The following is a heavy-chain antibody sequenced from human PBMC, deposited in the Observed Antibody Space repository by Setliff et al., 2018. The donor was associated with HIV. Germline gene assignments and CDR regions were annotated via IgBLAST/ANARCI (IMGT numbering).Heavy chain of an antibody. V-gene: IGHV4-39*02. Sequence: PSETLSLTCTVSGESISGSSYSWGWIRQPPGKGPEWIGSITYSGSARYNPSLKSRVAISVDTSKNHFSLKLSSVTAADTAVYYCARGGRSLAAQTWFDPWGQGTLVTVSS. CDR3: ARGGRSLAAQTWFDP. D-gene: IGHD6-6*01. J-gene: IGHJ5*02. CDR2: ITYSGSA. CDR1: GESISGSSYS.